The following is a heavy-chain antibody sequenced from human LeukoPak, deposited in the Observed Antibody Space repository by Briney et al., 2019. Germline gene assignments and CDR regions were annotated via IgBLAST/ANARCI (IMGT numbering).Heavy chain of an antibody. D-gene: IGHD3-22*01. J-gene: IGHJ4*02. Sequence: SETLSLTCTVSGGSINSGDYYWGWIRQPPGKGLEWIGEINHSGSTNYNPSLKSRVTISVDTSKNQFSLKLSSVTAADTAVYYCARAYDNSGYYSDFWGQGTLVTVSS. CDR2: INHSGST. CDR1: GGSINSGDYY. V-gene: IGHV4-39*07. CDR3: ARAYDNSGYYSDF.